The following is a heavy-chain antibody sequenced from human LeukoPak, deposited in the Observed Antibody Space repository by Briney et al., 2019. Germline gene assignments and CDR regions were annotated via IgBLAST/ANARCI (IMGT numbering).Heavy chain of an antibody. CDR3: ARDRYCSGGSCRRYYYYGMDA. D-gene: IGHD2-15*01. CDR1: GFTFSSYE. V-gene: IGHV3-48*03. CDR2: ISSSGSTI. Sequence: GGSLRLSCAASGFTFSSYEMNWVRQAPGKGLEWVSYISSSGSTIYYADSVKGRFTISRDNAKNSLYLQMNSLRAEDTAVYYCARDRYCSGGSCRRYYYYGMDAWGRGTTVTVSS. J-gene: IGHJ6*02.